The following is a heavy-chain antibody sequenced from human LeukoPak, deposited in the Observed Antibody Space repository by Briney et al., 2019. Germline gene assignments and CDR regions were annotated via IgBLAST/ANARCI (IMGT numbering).Heavy chain of an antibody. V-gene: IGHV3-30-3*01. J-gene: IGHJ5*01. CDR3: XXXXXXXXXXXXXXXXXXXXXXXXXXXXXXXXXXNS. CDR1: AFTFSNYT. CDR2: ISYDGSNK. Sequence: GGSLRLSCAASAFTFSNYTMHWVRQAPGKGLEWVAVISYDGSNKYYADSGKGRFTISRDNSKNTLYLQMNILRGSDTAVYYXXXXXXXXXXXXXXXXXXXXXXXXXXXXXXXXXXXNS.